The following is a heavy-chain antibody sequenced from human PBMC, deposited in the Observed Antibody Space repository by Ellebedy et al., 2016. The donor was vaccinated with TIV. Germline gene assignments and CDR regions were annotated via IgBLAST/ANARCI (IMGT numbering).Heavy chain of an antibody. D-gene: IGHD1-1*01. CDR3: AHKRQHLANRRGWFDP. CDR2: IYWEDDK. V-gene: IGHV2-5*02. CDR1: GFSLSTSGVG. J-gene: IGHJ5*02. Sequence: SGPTLVKPTQTLTLTCTFSGFSLSTSGVGVGWIRQPPGKALEWLALIYWEDDKHYSPSLSSRLTISKDTSKNQVVLTMTNMDPADTGTYYCAHKRQHLANRRGWFDPWGQGTLVTVSS.